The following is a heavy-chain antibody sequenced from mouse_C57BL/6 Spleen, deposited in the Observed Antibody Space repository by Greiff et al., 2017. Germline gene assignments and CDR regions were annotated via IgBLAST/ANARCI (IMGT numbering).Heavy chain of an antibody. CDR3: ASAYYSNPYYYAMDY. J-gene: IGHJ4*01. CDR2: IHPNSGST. CDR1: GYTFTSYW. D-gene: IGHD2-5*01. V-gene: IGHV1-64*01. Sequence: QVHVKQPGAELVKPGASVKLSCKASGYTFTSYWMHWVKQRPGQGLEWIGMIHPNSGSTNYNEKFKSKATLTVDKSSSTAYMQLSSLTSEDSAVYYCASAYYSNPYYYAMDYWGQGTSVTVSS.